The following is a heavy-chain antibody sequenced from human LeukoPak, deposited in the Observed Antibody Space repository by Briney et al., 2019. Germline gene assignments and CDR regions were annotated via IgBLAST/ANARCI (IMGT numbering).Heavy chain of an antibody. CDR2: ISGSGSSGGST. CDR3: AKGSHYCTSTSCYPTRPLFDY. D-gene: IGHD2-2*01. J-gene: IGHJ4*02. CDR1: GFTFSSYA. V-gene: IGHV3-23*01. Sequence: GGSLRPSCAASGFTFSSYAVGWVRQAPGKGLEWVSGISGSGSSGGSTYYADSVKGRFTISRDNANNTVYLQMNSLSAEDTAVYFCAKGSHYCTSTSCYPTRPLFDYWGQGTLVTVSS.